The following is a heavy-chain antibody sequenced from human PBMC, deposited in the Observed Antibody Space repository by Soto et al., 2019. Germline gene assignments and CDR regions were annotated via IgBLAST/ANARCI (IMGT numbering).Heavy chain of an antibody. CDR3: ARLGYCSGGSCYSGFDY. CDR2: IIPILGIA. Sequence: ASVKVSCKAAGGTFSSYTGSWGRQAPGQGFEWMGRIIPILGIANYAQKFQGRVTITADKSTSTAYMELSSLRSEDTAVYYCARLGYCSGGSCYSGFDYWGQGTLVTVSS. D-gene: IGHD2-15*01. J-gene: IGHJ4*02. V-gene: IGHV1-69*02. CDR1: GGTFSSYT.